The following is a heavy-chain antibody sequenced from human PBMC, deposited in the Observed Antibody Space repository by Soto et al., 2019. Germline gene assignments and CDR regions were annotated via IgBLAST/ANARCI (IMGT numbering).Heavy chain of an antibody. V-gene: IGHV5-51*01. J-gene: IGHJ6*03. Sequence: PGESLKISCKGSGYSFTSYWIGWVRQMPGKGLEWMGIIYPGDSDTRYSPSFQGQVTISADKSISTAYLQWSSLKASDTAMYYCARRGYSYAFSYYYMDVWGKGTTVTVSS. CDR2: IYPGDSDT. CDR3: ARRGYSYAFSYYYMDV. D-gene: IGHD5-18*01. CDR1: GYSFTSYW.